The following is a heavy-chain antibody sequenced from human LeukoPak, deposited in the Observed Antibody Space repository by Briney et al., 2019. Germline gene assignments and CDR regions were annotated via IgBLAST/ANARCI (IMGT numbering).Heavy chain of an antibody. CDR3: AKDCNGGNCYIDY. Sequence: GGSLRLSCAASGFTFTNYAMSWVRQAPGKGLEWVSGMSGRGVSTYYADSVKGRFTISNDNSKNTLYLQMNSLRAEDTAIYYCAKDCNGGNCYIDYWGQGTLVTVAS. CDR1: GFTFTNYA. V-gene: IGHV3-23*01. J-gene: IGHJ4*02. D-gene: IGHD2-15*01. CDR2: MSGRGVST.